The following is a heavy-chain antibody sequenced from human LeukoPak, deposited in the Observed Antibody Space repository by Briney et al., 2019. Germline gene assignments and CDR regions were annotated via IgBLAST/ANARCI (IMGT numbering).Heavy chain of an antibody. CDR1: GFTFGDYA. CDR3: TRTIEGAFDI. Sequence: PGGSLRLSCTVSGFTFGDYAMSWVRQAPGKGLEWVGFIRSKAYGGTTEYAASVKGRFTISRDDSKSIAYLQMNSLKTEDTAVYYCTRTIEGAFDIWDQGTMVTVSS. CDR2: IRSKAYGGTT. J-gene: IGHJ3*02. V-gene: IGHV3-49*04. D-gene: IGHD5-24*01.